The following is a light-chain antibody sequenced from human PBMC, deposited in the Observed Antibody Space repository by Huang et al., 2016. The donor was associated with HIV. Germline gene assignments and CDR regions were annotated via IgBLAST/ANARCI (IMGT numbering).Light chain of an antibody. CDR2: GSS. Sequence: EILMTQSPATLSVSPGERVTRSCRANRSVSTNLAWYQQRPGQAPRLLIYGSSTRAPGIPARFSGRGSGTDFSLTISSLQSEDFALYYCHQYNNWLLSFGGGTRVDI. CDR1: RSVSTN. V-gene: IGKV3-15*01. CDR3: HQYNNWLLS. J-gene: IGKJ4*01.